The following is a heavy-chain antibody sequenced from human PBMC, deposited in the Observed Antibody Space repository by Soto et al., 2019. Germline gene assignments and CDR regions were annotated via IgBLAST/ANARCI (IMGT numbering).Heavy chain of an antibody. J-gene: IGHJ4*02. CDR1: GYTFTSYA. CDR2: INAGNGNT. D-gene: IGHD2-2*01. Sequence: ASVKVSCKASGYTFTSYAMHWVRQAPGQRLEWMGWINAGNGNTKYSQKFQGRVTITRDTSASTAYMELSSLRSEDTAVYYCARVRRSLPAAIDGGKYYYFDYWGQGTLVTVSS. CDR3: ARVRRSLPAAIDGGKYYYFDY. V-gene: IGHV1-3*01.